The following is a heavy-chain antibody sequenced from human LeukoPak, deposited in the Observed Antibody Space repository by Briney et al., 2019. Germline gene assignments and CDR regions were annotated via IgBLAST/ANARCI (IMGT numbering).Heavy chain of an antibody. J-gene: IGHJ5*02. D-gene: IGHD3-3*01. CDR2: INHSGST. CDR3: ARGGYSDYWSGYPHWFDP. CDR1: GGSFSGYY. Sequence: SETLSLTCGVYGGSFSGYYWSWIRQPPGKGLQWIGEINHSGSTNYNPSLKSRVTMSVDTSRNQFSLNVSSVTAADTAVYYCARGGYSDYWSGYPHWFDPWGQGTLVSVPS. V-gene: IGHV4-34*01.